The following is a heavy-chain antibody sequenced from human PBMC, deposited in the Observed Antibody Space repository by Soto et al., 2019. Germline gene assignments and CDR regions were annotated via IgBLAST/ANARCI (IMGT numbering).Heavy chain of an antibody. D-gene: IGHD4-17*01. CDR1: GGSFSGYY. CDR2: INHSGST. Sequence: SETLSLTCAVYGGSFSGYYWSWIRQPPGKGLEWIGEINHSGSTNYNPSLKSRVTISVDTSKNQFSLKLSSVTAADTAVYYCARTSDGDWLFDYWGQGTLVTVSS. J-gene: IGHJ4*02. CDR3: ARTSDGDWLFDY. V-gene: IGHV4-34*01.